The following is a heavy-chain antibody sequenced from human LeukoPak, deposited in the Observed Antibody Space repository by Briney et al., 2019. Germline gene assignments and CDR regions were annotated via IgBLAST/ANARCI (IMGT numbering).Heavy chain of an antibody. D-gene: IGHD3-3*01. Sequence: SETLSLTCTVSGGSISSSSYYWGWIRRPPGKGLEWIGSIYYSGSTYYNPSLKSRVTISVDTSKNQFSLKLSSVTAADTAVYYCAREIFGVVKGWFDPWGQGTLVTVSS. CDR2: IYYSGST. CDR1: GGSISSSSYY. J-gene: IGHJ5*02. V-gene: IGHV4-39*01. CDR3: AREIFGVVKGWFDP.